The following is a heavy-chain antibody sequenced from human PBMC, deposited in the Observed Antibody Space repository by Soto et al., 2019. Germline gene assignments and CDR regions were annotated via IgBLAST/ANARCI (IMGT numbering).Heavy chain of an antibody. CDR3: AREIAAAGNPYYFDY. V-gene: IGHV4-59*01. CDR2: IYYSGST. CDR1: GGSISSYY. J-gene: IGHJ4*02. Sequence: SETLSLTCTVSGGSISSYYWSWIRQPPGKGLEWIGYIYYSGSTNYNPSLKSRVTISVDTSKNQFSLKLSSVTAADTAVYYCAREIAAAGNPYYFDYWGQGTLVTVSS. D-gene: IGHD6-13*01.